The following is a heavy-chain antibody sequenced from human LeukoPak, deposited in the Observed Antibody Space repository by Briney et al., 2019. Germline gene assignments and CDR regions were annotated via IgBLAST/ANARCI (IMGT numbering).Heavy chain of an antibody. CDR1: GFTVSSNY. J-gene: IGHJ4*02. CDR3: AKAMAGSTYYFDS. CDR2: IYSGGST. D-gene: IGHD6-19*01. Sequence: PGGSLRLSCVVSGFTVSSNYMSWFRQAPGKGLEWVSVIYSGGSTYYADSVKGRFTISRDTSKNTLYLQMSSLRGEDTAVYYCAKAMAGSTYYFDSWGQGTLVTVSS. V-gene: IGHV3-53*01.